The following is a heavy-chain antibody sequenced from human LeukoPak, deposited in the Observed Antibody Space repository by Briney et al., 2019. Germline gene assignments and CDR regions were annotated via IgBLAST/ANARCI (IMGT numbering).Heavy chain of an antibody. CDR2: INHSGST. D-gene: IGHD3-9*01. V-gene: IGHV4-34*01. CDR1: GGSYSGYY. J-gene: IGHJ4*02. Sequence: ETLSLTCAGYGGSYSGYYWSWIRQPPGKGLEWIGEINHSGSTNYNPSLKSRVTISVDTSKNQFSLKLSSVTAADTAVYYCAKEPAYYDILTGYWGSDDYWNQGTLVTVSA. CDR3: AKEPAYYDILTGYWGSDDY.